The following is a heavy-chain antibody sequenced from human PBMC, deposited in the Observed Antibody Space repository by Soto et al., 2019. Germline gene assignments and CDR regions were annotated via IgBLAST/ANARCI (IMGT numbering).Heavy chain of an antibody. CDR3: ASDLMAAAGTDAFDI. Sequence: SETLSLTCTVSGGSISSSSYYWGWIRQPPGKGLEWIGSISYSGSTYYNPSLKSRVTISIDTSKNQFPLKLSSVTAADTAVYYCASDLMAAAGTDAFDIWGQGTTVTVSS. J-gene: IGHJ3*02. CDR2: ISYSGST. D-gene: IGHD6-13*01. CDR1: GGSISSSSYY. V-gene: IGHV4-39*01.